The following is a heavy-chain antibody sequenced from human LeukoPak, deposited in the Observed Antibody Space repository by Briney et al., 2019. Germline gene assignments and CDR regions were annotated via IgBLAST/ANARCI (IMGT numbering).Heavy chain of an antibody. D-gene: IGHD1-26*01. CDR3: ARHPNQYGGSYVSRPQYYFDY. J-gene: IGHJ4*02. V-gene: IGHV4-39*01. Sequence: PSETLSLTCTVSGGSISSSSYYWGWIRQPPGKGLEWIGSSYYSGNTHYNPSLKSRVTISVDTSKNQFSLKLSSVTAADTAVYYCARHPNQYGGSYVSRPQYYFDYWGQGTLVTVSS. CDR1: GGSISSSSYY. CDR2: SYYSGNT.